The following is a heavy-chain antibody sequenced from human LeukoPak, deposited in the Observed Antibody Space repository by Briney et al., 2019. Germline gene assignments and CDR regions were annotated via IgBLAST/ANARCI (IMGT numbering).Heavy chain of an antibody. J-gene: IGHJ4*02. CDR1: GFTFSSYE. V-gene: IGHV3-21*01. CDR2: ISSSSSYI. D-gene: IGHD3-10*01. CDR3: ARGRITMVRGAIQPFDY. Sequence: GGSLRLSCAASGFTFSSYEMNWVRQAPGKGLEWVSSISSSSSYIYYADSVKGRFTISRDNAKNSLYLQKNSLRAEDTAVYYCARGRITMVRGAIQPFDYWGQGTLVTVSS.